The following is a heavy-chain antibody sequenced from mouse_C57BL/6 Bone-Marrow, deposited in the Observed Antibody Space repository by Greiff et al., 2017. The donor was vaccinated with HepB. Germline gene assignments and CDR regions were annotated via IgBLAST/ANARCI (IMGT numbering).Heavy chain of an antibody. Sequence: VQLQQSGAELVRPGASVKLSCTASGFNIKDDYMHWVKQRPEQGLEWIGWIDPENGDTEYASKFQGKATITADTSSNTAYLQLSSLTSEDTAVYYCTTSAVTTVVAPYSFDYWGQGTTLTVSS. CDR1: GFNIKDDY. J-gene: IGHJ2*01. CDR3: TTSAVTTVVAPYSFDY. V-gene: IGHV14-4*01. D-gene: IGHD1-1*01. CDR2: IDPENGDT.